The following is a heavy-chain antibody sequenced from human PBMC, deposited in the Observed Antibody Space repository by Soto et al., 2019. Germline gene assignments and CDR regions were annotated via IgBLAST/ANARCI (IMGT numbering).Heavy chain of an antibody. D-gene: IGHD3-10*01. Sequence: QAQLVQSGAEVKKPGASVKVSCRASKDTFNTYFIHWMRQAPGQGLDWVGLINPSDTYTEYAQRFQGRVTITRDTSASTAYMELSSLRSEDTAVYYCARQGYYYGSGSYSPFDYWGQGTLVTVSS. CDR2: INPSDTYT. J-gene: IGHJ4*02. V-gene: IGHV1-46*02. CDR1: KDTFNTYF. CDR3: ARQGYYYGSGSYSPFDY.